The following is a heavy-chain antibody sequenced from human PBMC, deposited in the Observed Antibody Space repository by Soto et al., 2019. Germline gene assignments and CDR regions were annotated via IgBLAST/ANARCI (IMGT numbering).Heavy chain of an antibody. V-gene: IGHV4-34*01. CDR1: GGSFSGFY. D-gene: IGHD1-20*01. CDR2: INDSGTT. J-gene: IGHJ6*02. CDR3: ARETSTNVYSPYGMDV. Sequence: PSETLSLTCASYGGSFSGFYCSWIRQPPWKGLEWIGEINDSGTTNYNPSLKSRVTISADTSKTHFSLRLTSVTAADTAVYYCARETSTNVYSPYGMDVWGQGTTVTVSS.